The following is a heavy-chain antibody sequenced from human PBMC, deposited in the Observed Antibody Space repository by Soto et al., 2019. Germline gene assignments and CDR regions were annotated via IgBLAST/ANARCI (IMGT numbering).Heavy chain of an antibody. CDR1: GGSISSSNSF. Sequence: SETLSLTCTVSGGSISSSNSFWGWIRQPPGKGLEWLGHIYSSGSPYHNPSLKSRVTISVDTSRNQFSLKLSSVTAADTAVYYCARGEGIAEYWGQGTLVTVSS. CDR2: IYSSGSP. CDR3: ARGEGIAEY. J-gene: IGHJ4*02. V-gene: IGHV4-39*07. D-gene: IGHD6-13*01.